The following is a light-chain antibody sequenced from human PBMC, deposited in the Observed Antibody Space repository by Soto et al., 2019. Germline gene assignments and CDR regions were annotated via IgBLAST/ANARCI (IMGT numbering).Light chain of an antibody. J-gene: IGKJ5*01. V-gene: IGKV1-33*01. CDR2: DAS. Sequence: DIQMTQSPSSLSASVGDRVTITCQASQDISNYLNWYQQKPGKAPKLLIYDASNLETGVPSRFSGSGSWTDFTFTISSLQPEDIATYYCQQYDSSITFGQGTRLEIK. CDR3: QQYDSSIT. CDR1: QDISNY.